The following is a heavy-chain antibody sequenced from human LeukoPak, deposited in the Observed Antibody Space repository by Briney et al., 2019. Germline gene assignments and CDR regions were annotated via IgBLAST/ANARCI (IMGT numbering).Heavy chain of an antibody. D-gene: IGHD5-18*01. Sequence: GGSLRLSCAASGFSFSSYSFNWVRQAPGKGLEWVSSINTVSSYIYYADSLKGRFTISRGNSKNTLYLQMNSLRAEDTAVYYCARDYNGGYSYGYHWGQGTLVTVSS. CDR2: INTVSSYI. V-gene: IGHV3-21*04. J-gene: IGHJ5*02. CDR1: GFSFSSYS. CDR3: ARDYNGGYSYGYH.